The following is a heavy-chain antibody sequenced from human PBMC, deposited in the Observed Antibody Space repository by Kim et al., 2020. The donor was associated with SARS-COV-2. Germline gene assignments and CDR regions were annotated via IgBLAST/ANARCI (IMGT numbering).Heavy chain of an antibody. Sequence: YVESVKGRFPISRDNTKNSLYLQMNSLRAEDTAVYYCARVEIVAGSFDYWGQGTLVTVSS. V-gene: IGHV3-7*01. CDR3: ARVEIVAGSFDY. D-gene: IGHD5-12*01. J-gene: IGHJ4*02.